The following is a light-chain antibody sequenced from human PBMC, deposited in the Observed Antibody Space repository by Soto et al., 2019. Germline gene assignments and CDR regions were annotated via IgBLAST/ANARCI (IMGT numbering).Light chain of an antibody. Sequence: DIQMTQSPSSLSASVGDRVTITCRASQIISRSLNWYQQKPGKAPKLLIYAASSLQSGVPSRFSGSGSGTDFTLTISSLQPEDFATYYCQQSYSTPYTFGQGTKLEIK. J-gene: IGKJ2*01. CDR1: QIISRS. CDR2: AAS. CDR3: QQSYSTPYT. V-gene: IGKV1-39*01.